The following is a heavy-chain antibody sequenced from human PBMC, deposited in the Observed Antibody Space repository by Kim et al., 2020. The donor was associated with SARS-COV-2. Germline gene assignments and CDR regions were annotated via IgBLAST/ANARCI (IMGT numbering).Heavy chain of an antibody. D-gene: IGHD3-10*01. CDR3: ANGYYYGSGSYSGPMDV. Sequence: GGSLRLSCAASGFTFSSYGMHWVRQAPGKGLEWVAVISYDGSNKYYADSVKGRFTISRDNSKNTLYLQMNSLRAEDTAVYYCANGYYYGSGSYSGPMDVWGQGTTVTVSS. CDR1: GFTFSSYG. CDR2: ISYDGSNK. V-gene: IGHV3-30*18. J-gene: IGHJ6*02.